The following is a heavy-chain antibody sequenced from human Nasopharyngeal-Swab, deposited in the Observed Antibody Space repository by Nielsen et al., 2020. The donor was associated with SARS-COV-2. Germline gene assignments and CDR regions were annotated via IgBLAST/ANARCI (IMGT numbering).Heavy chain of an antibody. CDR3: AAITGDTATGKGHPLGFDP. J-gene: IGHJ5*02. CDR1: GFTFTSSA. CDR2: IVVGSGNT. D-gene: IGHD5-18*01. Sequence: SVKVSCKASGFTFTSSAMQWVRQAHGQRLEWIGWIVVGSGNTNYAQKFQERVTITRDTSTSTAYMELSSLRSEDTAVYYCAAITGDTATGKGHPLGFDPWGQGTLVTVSS. V-gene: IGHV1-58*02.